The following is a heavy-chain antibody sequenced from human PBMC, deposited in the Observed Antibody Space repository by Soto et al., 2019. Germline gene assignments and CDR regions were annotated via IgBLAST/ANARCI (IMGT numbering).Heavy chain of an antibody. CDR1: GFTFSNYA. D-gene: IGHD2-15*01. Sequence: EVQLLESGGGLVQPGGSLRLSCAASGFTFSNYAMSWVRQAPGKGLEWVSSITGSGDNTYYADSVRGRFTISRDNSKNTLYLQINSLRADDTAIYYCAKKPSYCSGGCCYDYWGQGTLVTVSS. CDR2: ITGSGDNT. V-gene: IGHV3-23*01. J-gene: IGHJ4*02. CDR3: AKKPSYCSGGCCYDY.